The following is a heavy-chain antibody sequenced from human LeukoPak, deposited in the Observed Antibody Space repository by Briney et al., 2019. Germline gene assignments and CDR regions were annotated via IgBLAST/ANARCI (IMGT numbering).Heavy chain of an antibody. Sequence: SGGSLRLSCAASGLTFSRFGMHWVRQAPGKGLDWVAPISHDGSQRYYTDSVRGRFTISRDNSKNTLCLQMDSLRAEDTAVYYCAKGQNRNGGALAYWGQGTLVTVSS. CDR2: ISHDGSQR. D-gene: IGHD3-16*01. J-gene: IGHJ4*02. CDR1: GLTFSRFG. V-gene: IGHV3-30*18. CDR3: AKGQNRNGGALAY.